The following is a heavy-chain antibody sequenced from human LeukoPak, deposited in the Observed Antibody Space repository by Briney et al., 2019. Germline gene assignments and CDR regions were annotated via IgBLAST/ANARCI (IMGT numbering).Heavy chain of an antibody. V-gene: IGHV3-53*01. CDR2: IYSGGST. CDR3: ARDPGTWYFDL. Sequence: PGGSLRLSCAASGFTVSSNYMSWVRQAPGKGLEWVSVIYSGGSTYYADSVKGRLTISRDNSKNTLYLQMNSLRAADTAVYYCARDPGTWYFDLWGRGTLVTVSS. CDR1: GFTVSSNY. J-gene: IGHJ2*01.